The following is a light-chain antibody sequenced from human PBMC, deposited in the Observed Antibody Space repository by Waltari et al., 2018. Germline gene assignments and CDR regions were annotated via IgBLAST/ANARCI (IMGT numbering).Light chain of an antibody. CDR3: QVWDSNTDHVV. CDR1: NIGVKS. J-gene: IGLJ2*01. CDR2: HDS. V-gene: IGLV3-21*01. Sequence: SSVLTQPPSVSLAPGQTARITCGGNNIGVKSVPCYQQKPGQAPALVIFHDSDRPSGIPERFSGSNSGNTATLTISRVEAGDEADYYCQVWDSNTDHVVFGGGTKLTVL.